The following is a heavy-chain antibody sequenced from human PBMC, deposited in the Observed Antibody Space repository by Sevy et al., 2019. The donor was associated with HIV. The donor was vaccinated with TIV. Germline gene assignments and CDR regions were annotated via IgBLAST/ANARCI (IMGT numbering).Heavy chain of an antibody. CDR1: GFIFSDYY. J-gene: IGHJ4*02. CDR3: ATPRFDF. Sequence: GGSLRLSCAASGFIFSDYYMSWIRQSPGEGLEWISYIRSSGHNEFYSDSVKGRFTIFRDNAKNTLYLEMNNLRDEDTALYYCATPRFDFWGPGTLVTVSS. V-gene: IGHV3-11*04. CDR2: IRSSGHNE.